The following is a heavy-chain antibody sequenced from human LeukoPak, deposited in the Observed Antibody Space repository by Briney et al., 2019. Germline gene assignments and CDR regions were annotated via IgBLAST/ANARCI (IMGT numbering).Heavy chain of an antibody. V-gene: IGHV4-34*01. Sequence: SETLSLTCAVYGGSFSGYYWSWIRQPPGEGLEWIGEINHSGSTNYNPSLKSRVTISVDTSKNQFSLKLSSVTAADTAVYYCARGHKRWIQLWLRSRLYYGMDVWGQGTTVTVSS. CDR2: INHSGST. CDR1: GGSFSGYY. J-gene: IGHJ6*02. CDR3: ARGHKRWIQLWLRSRLYYGMDV. D-gene: IGHD5-18*01.